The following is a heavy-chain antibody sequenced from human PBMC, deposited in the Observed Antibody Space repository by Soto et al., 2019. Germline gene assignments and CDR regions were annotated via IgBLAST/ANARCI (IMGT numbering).Heavy chain of an antibody. J-gene: IGHJ4*02. CDR1: GFTFSSYG. D-gene: IGHD1-26*01. Sequence: QVQLVESGGGVVQPGRSLRLSCAASGFTFSSYGMHWVRQAPGKGLEWVAVIWYDGSNKYYADFVKGRFTISRDNSKNHLYVQMNSLRAEDTAVYYCAGTAIAGYYFDYWGQGTLVTVSS. CDR2: IWYDGSNK. V-gene: IGHV3-33*01. CDR3: AGTAIAGYYFDY.